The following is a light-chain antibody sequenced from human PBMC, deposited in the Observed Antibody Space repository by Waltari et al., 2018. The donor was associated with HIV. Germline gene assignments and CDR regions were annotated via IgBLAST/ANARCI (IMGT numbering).Light chain of an antibody. CDR3: QVWETSIDLRLWV. J-gene: IGLJ3*02. Sequence: SYVLTQSPSVSVAPGQTARITCGANAIGSKSVHWYQQKPGQAPVLLVYADSDRPSGIPARICGSNSGNAATLTISRVEVGDEADYFCQVWETSIDLRLWVFGGGSRLTVL. CDR1: AIGSKS. CDR2: ADS. V-gene: IGLV3-21*02.